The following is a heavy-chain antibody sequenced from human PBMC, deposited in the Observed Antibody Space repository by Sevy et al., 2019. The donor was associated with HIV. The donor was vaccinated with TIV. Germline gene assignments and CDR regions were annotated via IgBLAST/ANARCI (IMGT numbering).Heavy chain of an antibody. CDR1: GFTFTEFV. CDR3: ARDPRIFGDYLLTYFDY. D-gene: IGHD4-17*01. Sequence: GGSLRLSCAASGFTFTEFVMSWVRQAPGKGLEWVAVIWYDGNNQHYADSVRGRFTISRDNSKNTLYLQLSSLRAEDTAVYYCARDPRIFGDYLLTYFDYWGQGVLVNVSS. J-gene: IGHJ4*02. V-gene: IGHV3-33*07. CDR2: IWYDGNNQ.